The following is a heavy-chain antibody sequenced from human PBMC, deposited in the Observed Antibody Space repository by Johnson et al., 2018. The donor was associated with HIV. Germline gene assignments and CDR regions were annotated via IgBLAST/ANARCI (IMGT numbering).Heavy chain of an antibody. Sequence: LVESGGGVVQPGRSLRLSCAASGFTFSSYGMHWVRQAPGKGLEWVAVISYDGSNKYYADSVKGRVTISRDNSKNTLYLQMNSLRAEDTAVCYCARDRGLGRGDGFDIWGQGTMVTVS. D-gene: IGHD7-27*01. V-gene: IGHV3-30*03. CDR2: ISYDGSNK. CDR3: ARDRGLGRGDGFDI. CDR1: GFTFSSYG. J-gene: IGHJ3*02.